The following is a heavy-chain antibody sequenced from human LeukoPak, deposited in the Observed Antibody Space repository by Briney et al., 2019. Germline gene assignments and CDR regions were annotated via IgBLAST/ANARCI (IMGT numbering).Heavy chain of an antibody. Sequence: SETLSLTCAVSGYSISSGYYWGWIRQPPGKGLEWIGSIYHSGSTYYNPSLKSRVTISVDTSKNQFSLKLSSVTAADTAVYYWARRAAAAGIDYWGQGTLVTVSS. CDR2: IYHSGST. CDR3: ARRAAAAGIDY. CDR1: GYSISSGYY. J-gene: IGHJ4*02. D-gene: IGHD6-13*01. V-gene: IGHV4-38-2*01.